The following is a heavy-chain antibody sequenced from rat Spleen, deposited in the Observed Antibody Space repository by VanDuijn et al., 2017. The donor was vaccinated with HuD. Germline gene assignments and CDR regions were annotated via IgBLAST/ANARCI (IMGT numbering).Heavy chain of an antibody. J-gene: IGHJ2*01. CDR2: ISFSRST. V-gene: IGHV3-1*01. CDR3: ARGDYNNYD. D-gene: IGHD1-8*01. CDR1: GYSITSIY. Sequence: EVQLQESGPGLVKPSQSLSLTCSVTGYSITSIYWGWIRKFPGNKMEWMGYISFSRSTTYNPSLKSRISITRDTSKNQFFLQLNSVTTEDTATYYCARGDYNNYDWGQGVMVTVSS.